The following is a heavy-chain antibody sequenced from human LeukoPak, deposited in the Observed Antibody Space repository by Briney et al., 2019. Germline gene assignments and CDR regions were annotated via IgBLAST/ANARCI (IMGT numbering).Heavy chain of an antibody. CDR3: ASIYCAGGSCYDRGGDF. J-gene: IGHJ4*02. Sequence: ALVKVSCKASGYTFTGYYMHWVRQAPGQGPEWMGWINPKSGGTNYAQKFQGRVTMTRDTSISTAYMELNRLRSDDTAMYYCASIYCAGGSCYDRGGDFWGQGTQVTVSS. V-gene: IGHV1-2*02. CDR1: GYTFTGYY. CDR2: INPKSGGT. D-gene: IGHD2-15*01.